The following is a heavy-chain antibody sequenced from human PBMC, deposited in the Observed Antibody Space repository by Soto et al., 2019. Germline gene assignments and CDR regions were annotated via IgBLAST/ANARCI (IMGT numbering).Heavy chain of an antibody. Sequence: GWSLRLSCAASVFTLISFAMHWVRQAPGKGLEWVAVIWSDGTNKYYADSGKGRFTMSRDNSKNTGYLHMNSLRAEDTAVYYCARGQGRYSYRSDYWGQGTLVTVSS. J-gene: IGHJ4*02. D-gene: IGHD2-15*01. CDR1: VFTLISFA. CDR2: IWSDGTNK. V-gene: IGHV3-33*01. CDR3: ARGQGRYSYRSDY.